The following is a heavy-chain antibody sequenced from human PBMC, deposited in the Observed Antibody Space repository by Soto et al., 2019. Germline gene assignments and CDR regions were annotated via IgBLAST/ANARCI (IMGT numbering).Heavy chain of an antibody. J-gene: IGHJ4*02. Sequence: QVQLQESGPGLVKPSQTLSLTCTVSGGSISSGGYYWSWIRQHPGKGLEWIGYIYYSGSTYSNPSLRSRVAISVDTSKDQVSLTLSSVTAADTAVYYCARGPYSSSCYDYWGQGTLVTVSS. CDR2: IYYSGST. CDR3: ARGPYSSSCYDY. CDR1: GGSISSGGYY. V-gene: IGHV4-31*03. D-gene: IGHD6-13*01.